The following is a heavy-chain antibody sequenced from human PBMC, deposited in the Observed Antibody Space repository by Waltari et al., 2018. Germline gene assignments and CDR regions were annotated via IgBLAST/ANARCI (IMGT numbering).Heavy chain of an antibody. Sequence: EVQLVETGGGLIQPGGSLSLSCAASGFTVSSNYMSWARQAPGKGLEWVSVIYSGGSTYYADSVKGRFTISRDNSKNTLYLQMNSLRAEDTAVYYCARNYGATLYFDYWGQGTLVTVSS. V-gene: IGHV3-53*02. CDR1: GFTVSSNY. D-gene: IGHD4-17*01. J-gene: IGHJ4*02. CDR3: ARNYGATLYFDY. CDR2: IYSGGST.